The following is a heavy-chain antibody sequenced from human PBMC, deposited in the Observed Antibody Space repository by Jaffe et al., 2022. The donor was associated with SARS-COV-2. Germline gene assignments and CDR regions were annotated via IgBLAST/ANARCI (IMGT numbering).Heavy chain of an antibody. Sequence: QVQLQESGPGLVKPSETLSLTCTVSGGSISSYYWSWIRQPPGKGLEWIGYIYYSGSTNYNPSLKSRVTISVDTSKNQFSLKLSSVTAADTAVYYCARLKTLVAAKYNWFDPWGQGTLVTVSS. CDR2: IYYSGST. V-gene: IGHV4-59*08. CDR3: ARLKTLVAAKYNWFDP. J-gene: IGHJ5*02. CDR1: GGSISSYY. D-gene: IGHD2-15*01.